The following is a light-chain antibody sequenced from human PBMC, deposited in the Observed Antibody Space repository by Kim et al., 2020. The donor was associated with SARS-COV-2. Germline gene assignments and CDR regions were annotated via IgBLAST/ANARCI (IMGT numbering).Light chain of an antibody. Sequence: RATSNCKSSRSILYNANNQNYLAWYQQKPGQPPKLLIYWASTRESGVSNRFIASGSGTDFTLTISSLQAEDVAVYYCQQYYDPPFTFGQGNKLEIK. CDR3: QQYYDPPFT. CDR2: WAS. V-gene: IGKV4-1*01. CDR1: RSILYNANNQNY. J-gene: IGKJ2*01.